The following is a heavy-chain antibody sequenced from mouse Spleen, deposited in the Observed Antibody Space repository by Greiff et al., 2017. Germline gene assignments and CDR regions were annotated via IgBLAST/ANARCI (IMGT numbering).Heavy chain of an antibody. CDR3: ARQGSSYYAMDY. J-gene: IGHJ4*01. V-gene: IGHV5-12*02. Sequence: EVKLMESGGGLVQPGGSLKLSCTTSGFTFSDYYMYWVRQTPEKRLEWVAYISNGGGSTYYPDTVKGRFTISRDNAKNTLYLQMSRLKSEDTAMYYCARQGSSYYAMDYWGQGTSVTVSS. D-gene: IGHD1-1*01. CDR1: GFTFSDYY. CDR2: ISNGGGST.